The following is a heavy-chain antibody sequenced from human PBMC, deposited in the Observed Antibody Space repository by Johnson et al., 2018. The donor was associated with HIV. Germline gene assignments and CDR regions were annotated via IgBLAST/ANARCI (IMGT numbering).Heavy chain of an antibody. CDR1: NAW. CDR3: TTDGHVAIVATIGDAFDI. J-gene: IGHJ3*02. Sequence: NAWMSWVRQAPGKGLEWVGRIKSKTDGGTTDYAAPVKGRFTISRDDSKNTLYLQMNSLKTEDTAVYYCTTDGHVAIVATIGDAFDIWGQGTMVTVSS. D-gene: IGHD5-12*01. CDR2: IKSKTDGGTT. V-gene: IGHV3-15*01.